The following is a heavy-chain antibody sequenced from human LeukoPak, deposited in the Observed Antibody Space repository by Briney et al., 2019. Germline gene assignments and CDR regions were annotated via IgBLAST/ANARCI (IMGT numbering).Heavy chain of an antibody. CDR2: IYPGDSDT. Sequence: GESLKISCKGSGYSFTSYWIGWVRQMPGKGLEWMGIIYPGDSDTRYSPSFQGQVTISADKSISTAYLQWSSLKASDTAIYYCARYDSSGYSSYADAFDIWGQGTMVTVSS. CDR3: ARYDSSGYSSYADAFDI. D-gene: IGHD3-22*01. CDR1: GYSFTSYW. J-gene: IGHJ3*02. V-gene: IGHV5-51*01.